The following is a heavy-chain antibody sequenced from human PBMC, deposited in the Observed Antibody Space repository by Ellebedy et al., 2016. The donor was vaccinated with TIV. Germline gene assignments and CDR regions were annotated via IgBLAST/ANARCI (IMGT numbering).Heavy chain of an antibody. CDR1: GYTFTTYW. CDR2: IYPRDSDT. Sequence: GESLKISCKGSGYTFTTYWLGWVRQMPGKGLEWVGIIYPRDSDTKYSPSFQGVVTISADKSISTAYLQWNSLNVSDTAIYYCARSLGAWYFDLWGLGTLVTVSS. J-gene: IGHJ2*01. CDR3: ARSLGAWYFDL. V-gene: IGHV5-51*01. D-gene: IGHD7-27*01.